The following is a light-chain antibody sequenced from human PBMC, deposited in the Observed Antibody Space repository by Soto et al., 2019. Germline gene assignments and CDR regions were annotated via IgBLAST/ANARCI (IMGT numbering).Light chain of an antibody. CDR1: SSDVGGYNY. V-gene: IGLV2-8*01. CDR3: CSYAGSDTYVV. Sequence: QSALTQPPSASGSPGQSVTISCTGTSSDVGGYNYVSWYQQHPGKAPKLMIYEVNKRPSGVPDRFSGSKSGNTASLTISGLQTEDEADYYCCSYAGSDTYVVFGGGTKVTVL. J-gene: IGLJ2*01. CDR2: EVN.